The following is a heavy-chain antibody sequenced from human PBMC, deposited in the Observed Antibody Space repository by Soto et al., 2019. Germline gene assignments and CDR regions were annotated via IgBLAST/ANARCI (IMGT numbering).Heavy chain of an antibody. CDR3: AKDISGGAAAGINYYYGMDV. J-gene: IGHJ6*02. D-gene: IGHD6-13*01. CDR1: GFTFDDYA. Sequence: SLRLSCAASGFTFDDYAMHWVRQAPGKGLEWVSGISWNSGSIGYADSVKGRFTISRDNAKNSLYLQMNSLRAEDTALYYCAKDISGGAAAGINYYYGMDVWGQGTTVTVSS. CDR2: ISWNSGSI. V-gene: IGHV3-9*01.